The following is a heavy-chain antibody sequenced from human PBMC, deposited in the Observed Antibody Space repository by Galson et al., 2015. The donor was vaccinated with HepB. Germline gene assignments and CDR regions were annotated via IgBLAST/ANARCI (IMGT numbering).Heavy chain of an antibody. CDR1: GGTFSSYA. V-gene: IGHV1-69*13. D-gene: IGHD3-3*01. CDR2: IIPIFGTA. Sequence: SVKVSCKASGGTFSSYAISWVRQAPGQGLEWMGGIIPIFGTANYAQKFQGRVTITADESTSTAYMELRSLRSDDTAVYYCARDLVNYDFWSGDYWGQGTLVTVSS. CDR3: ARDLVNYDFWSGDY. J-gene: IGHJ4*02.